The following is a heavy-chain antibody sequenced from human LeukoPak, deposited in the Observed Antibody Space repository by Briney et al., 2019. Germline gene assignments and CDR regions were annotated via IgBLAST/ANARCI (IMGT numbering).Heavy chain of an antibody. J-gene: IGHJ4*02. D-gene: IGHD2-15*01. V-gene: IGHV4-59*08. CDR1: GDSVSSSY. CDR3: ARLDCLVEGCYNH. Sequence: SETLSLTCSVSGDSVSSSYWNWIRQPPGKGLEWIGYVSSDGTTNYIPSLRSRLIMSVDTAKNDISLILTSVTAADTAIYYCARLDCLVEGCYNHWGRGTLVTVSS. CDR2: VSSDGTT.